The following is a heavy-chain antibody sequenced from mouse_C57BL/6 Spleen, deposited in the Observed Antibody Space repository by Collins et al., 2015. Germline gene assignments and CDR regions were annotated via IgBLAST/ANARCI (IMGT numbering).Heavy chain of an antibody. Sequence: QVQLQQSGPELVKPGASVKLSCKASGYTFTSYDINWVKQRPGQGLEWIGWIYPRDGSTKYNEKFKGKATLTVDTSSSTAYMELHSLTSEDSAVYFCARDSSYYGSSNWYFDVWGTGTTVTVSS. V-gene: IGHV1-85*01. CDR3: ARDSSYYGSSNWYFDV. J-gene: IGHJ1*03. D-gene: IGHD1-1*01. CDR2: IYPRDGST. CDR1: GYTFTSYD.